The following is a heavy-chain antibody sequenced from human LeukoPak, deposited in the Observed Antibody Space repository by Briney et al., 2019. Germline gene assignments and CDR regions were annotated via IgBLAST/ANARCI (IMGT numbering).Heavy chain of an antibody. CDR1: GDSVSSSLYY. CDR2: IYSSGST. J-gene: IGHJ5*02. V-gene: IGHV4-61*01. Sequence: SETLSLTCTVSGDSVSSSLYYWTWTRQPPGKGLEWIGFIYSSGSTYYNPSVQSRVTISVDTSKNQFSLKLSSVTSADTAVYYCARDVRALYTRENFTWFDPWGQGTLVTVSS. CDR3: ARDVRALYTRENFTWFDP. D-gene: IGHD3-16*01.